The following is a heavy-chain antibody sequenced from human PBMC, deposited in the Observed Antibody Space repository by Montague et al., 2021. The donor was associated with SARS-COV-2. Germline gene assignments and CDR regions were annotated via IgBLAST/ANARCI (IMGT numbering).Heavy chain of an antibody. Sequence: TLSLTCTVSGGSISSGGYYWSWIRQHPGKGLEWIGYIYYSGSTYYNPSLKSRVTISVDMSKNQFSLKLSSVTAADTAVYYCARVNTVWVYWFDPWGQGTLVTVSS. CDR3: ARVNTVWVYWFDP. CDR2: IYYSGST. D-gene: IGHD4-11*01. J-gene: IGHJ5*02. V-gene: IGHV4-31*03. CDR1: GGSISSGGYY.